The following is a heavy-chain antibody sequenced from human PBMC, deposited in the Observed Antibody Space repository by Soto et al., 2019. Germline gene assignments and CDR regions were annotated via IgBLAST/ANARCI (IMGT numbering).Heavy chain of an antibody. Sequence: QVQVVESGGGVVQPGRSLRLSCTASGFTFRSHAMHWVRQAPGKGLEWVAQIWYDGSNKYYADSVKGRFTISRDNSKNTLYVQMDSLRVEDTVVYYCARDGQSLAPYALDVWGQGTSVTVS. D-gene: IGHD6-19*01. J-gene: IGHJ6*02. V-gene: IGHV3-33*01. CDR3: ARDGQSLAPYALDV. CDR2: IWYDGSNK. CDR1: GFTFRSHA.